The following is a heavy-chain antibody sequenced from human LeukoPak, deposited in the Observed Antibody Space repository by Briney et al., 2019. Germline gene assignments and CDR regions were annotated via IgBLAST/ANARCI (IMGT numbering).Heavy chain of an antibody. J-gene: IGHJ4*02. V-gene: IGHV1-2*02. CDR3: ARGRALLPSY. Sequence: ASVTVSCKASGYTFTVYYMHWVRQAPGQGLEWMGWINPNSGGTNYAQKFQGRVTMTRDTSISTAYMELSRLRSDDTAVYYCARGRALLPSYWGQGTLVTVSS. CDR1: GYTFTVYY. CDR2: INPNSGGT. D-gene: IGHD2/OR15-2a*01.